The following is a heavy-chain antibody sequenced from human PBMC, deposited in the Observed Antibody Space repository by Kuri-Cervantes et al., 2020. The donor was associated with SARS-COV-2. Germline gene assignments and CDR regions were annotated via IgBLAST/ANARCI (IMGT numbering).Heavy chain of an antibody. CDR2: IRYDGSNK. CDR1: GFTFSSYG. D-gene: IGHD4-17*01. CDR3: ARDSNDYGDYDFSHDGSYYCLDF. J-gene: IGHJ6*03. V-gene: IGHV3-30*02. Sequence: GGSLRLSCAASGFTFSSYGMHWVRQAPGKGLEWVAFIRYDGSNKYYADSVKGRFTISRDNSKNTLYLQMNSLRAEDTAVYFCARDSNDYGDYDFSHDGSYYCLDFWGKGTTVTVSS.